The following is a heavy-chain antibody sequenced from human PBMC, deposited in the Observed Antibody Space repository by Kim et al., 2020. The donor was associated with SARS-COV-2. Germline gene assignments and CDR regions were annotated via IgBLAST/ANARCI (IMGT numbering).Heavy chain of an antibody. V-gene: IGHV1-46*01. CDR3: AREGGGYCSSTSCSDFDY. D-gene: IGHD2-2*01. J-gene: IGHJ4*02. CDR1: GYTFTSYY. Sequence: ASVKVSCKASGYTFTSYYMHWVRQAPGQGLEWMGIINPSGGSTSYAQKFQGRVTMTRDTSTSTVYMELSSLRSEDTAVYYCAREGGGYCSSTSCSDFDYWGQGALVTVAS. CDR2: INPSGGST.